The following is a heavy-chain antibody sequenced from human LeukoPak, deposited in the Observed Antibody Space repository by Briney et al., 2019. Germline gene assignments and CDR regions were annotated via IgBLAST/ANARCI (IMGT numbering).Heavy chain of an antibody. CDR3: ARGGPRTVTTGHGFDY. J-gene: IGHJ4*02. D-gene: IGHD4-11*01. CDR2: INPSGGST. Sequence: ASVKVSCKASGYTLTSYCMHWVRQAPGQGLEWMGIINPSGGSTSYAQKFQGRVTMTRDTSTSTVYMELSSLRSEDTAVYYCARGGPRTVTTGHGFDYWGQGTLVTVSS. V-gene: IGHV1-46*01. CDR1: GYTLTSYC.